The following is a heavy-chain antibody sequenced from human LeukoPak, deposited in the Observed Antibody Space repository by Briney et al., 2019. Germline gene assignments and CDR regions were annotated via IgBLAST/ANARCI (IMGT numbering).Heavy chain of an antibody. CDR2: IITIFGTA. CDR3: ARAYYYDSSDDAFDI. Sequence: SVKVSCKASGDTFSSYAISWVRQAPGQGLVWMGGIITIFGTANYAQKFQGRVTITADESTSTAYMELSSLRSEDTAVYFCARAYYYDSSDDAFDIWGQGTMVTVSS. CDR1: GDTFSSYA. J-gene: IGHJ3*02. D-gene: IGHD3-22*01. V-gene: IGHV1-69*01.